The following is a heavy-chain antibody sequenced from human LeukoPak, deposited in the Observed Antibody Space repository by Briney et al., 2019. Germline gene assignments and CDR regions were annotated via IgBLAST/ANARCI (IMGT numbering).Heavy chain of an antibody. CDR2: IYHGGLT. CDR3: AGGYYHDAFDI. CDR1: GYSISSGYY. D-gene: IGHD3-22*01. J-gene: IGHJ3*02. V-gene: IGHV4-38-2*02. Sequence: SETLSLTCTVSGYSISSGYYWGWIRQPPGKGLEWIGSIYHGGLTYYNPSLKSRVTISVDKSKNQFSLKLSSVTAADTAVYYCAGGYYHDAFDIWGQGTMVTVSS.